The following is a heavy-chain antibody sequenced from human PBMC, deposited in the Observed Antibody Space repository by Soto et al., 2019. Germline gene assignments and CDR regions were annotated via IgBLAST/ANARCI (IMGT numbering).Heavy chain of an antibody. CDR3: AHCHALGGFDY. J-gene: IGHJ4*02. V-gene: IGHV2-5*02. D-gene: IGHD3-16*01. Sequence: QITLKESGPTLVKPTQTLTLTCTFSGFSLSTNAVNVGWIRQPPGKALEWLALIYWVDDKPYSPSLKNRLTITKDTSKNQVVLTMTNMDPVDTATYYCAHCHALGGFDYWGQGTLVTVSS. CDR1: GFSLSTNAVN. CDR2: IYWVDDK.